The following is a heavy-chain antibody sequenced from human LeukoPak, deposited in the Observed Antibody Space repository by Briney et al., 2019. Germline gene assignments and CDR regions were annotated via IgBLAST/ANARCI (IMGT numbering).Heavy chain of an antibody. V-gene: IGHV3-7*01. CDR3: ARDEGEYDTTYRFDY. D-gene: IGHD2/OR15-2a*01. Sequence: GGSLRLSCAASGFNFGSDWMSWVRQAPGKGLEWLGNIRQDGSQKYYVDSVKGRFTMSRDNARKSLYLQMNTLRVEDTAVYYCARDEGEYDTTYRFDYWGQGTLVTVSS. J-gene: IGHJ4*02. CDR1: GFNFGSDW. CDR2: IRQDGSQK.